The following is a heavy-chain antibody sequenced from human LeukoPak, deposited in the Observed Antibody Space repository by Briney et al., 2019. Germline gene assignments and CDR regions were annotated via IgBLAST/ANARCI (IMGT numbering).Heavy chain of an antibody. J-gene: IGHJ4*02. CDR1: GFTFSSYS. Sequence: NPGGSLRLSCAASGFTFSSYSMNWVRQAPGKGLEWVSSISSSSSYIYYADSVKGRFTISRDNAKNSLYLQMNSLRAEDTAVYYCARDPEVPARQFDYWGQGTLVTVSS. CDR2: ISSSSSYI. V-gene: IGHV3-21*01. D-gene: IGHD2-2*01. CDR3: ARDPEVPARQFDY.